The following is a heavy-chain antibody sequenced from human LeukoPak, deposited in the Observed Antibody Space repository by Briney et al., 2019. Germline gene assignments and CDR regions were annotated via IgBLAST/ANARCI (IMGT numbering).Heavy chain of an antibody. V-gene: IGHV3-21*01. CDR1: GFTSSSYS. J-gene: IGHJ6*02. Sequence: PGGSLRLSCAASGFTSSSYSMNWVRQAPAKGLEWVSSISSSSSYIYYADSVKGRFTISRDNAKNSLYLQMNSLRAEDTAVYYCARGGYYYYYGMDVWGQGTTVTVSS. CDR3: ARGGYYYYYGMDV. CDR2: ISSSSSYI.